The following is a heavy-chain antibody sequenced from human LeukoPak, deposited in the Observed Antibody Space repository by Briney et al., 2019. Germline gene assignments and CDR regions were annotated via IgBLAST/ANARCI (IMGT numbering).Heavy chain of an antibody. CDR3: TGEYRAHSDF. J-gene: IGHJ4*02. CDR1: GGSISSNNYY. Sequence: SETLSLTCTVSGGSISSNNYYWNWIRQPPEQGLEWIGSIHYTGSAWYSPSLKSRVTISVDTSKNQFSLRLNSVTAADTAVYFCTGEYRAHSDFWGQGALVTVSS. D-gene: IGHD5-18*01. V-gene: IGHV4-39*02. CDR2: IHYTGSA.